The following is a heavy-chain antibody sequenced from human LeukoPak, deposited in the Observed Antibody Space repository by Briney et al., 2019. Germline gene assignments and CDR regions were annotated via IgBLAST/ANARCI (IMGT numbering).Heavy chain of an antibody. CDR3: ATLITMIVVVNGAFDI. CDR2: IYYSGGT. J-gene: IGHJ3*02. D-gene: IGHD3-22*01. CDR1: GGSISSYY. Sequence: PSETLSLTCTVSGGSISSYYWSWIRQPPGKGLESIGYIYYSGGTNYNPSLKSRVTISVDTSKNQFSLKLSSVTAADTAVYYCATLITMIVVVNGAFDIWGQGTMVTVSS. V-gene: IGHV4-59*01.